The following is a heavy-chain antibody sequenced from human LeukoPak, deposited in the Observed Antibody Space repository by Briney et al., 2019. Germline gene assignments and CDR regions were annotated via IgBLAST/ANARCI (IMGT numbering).Heavy chain of an antibody. CDR2: IKQDGSDK. Sequence: GGSLRLSCAVSGLTFSSSWMDWVRQAPGKGLEWVANIKQDGSDKYYVDSVKGRFTISKDNAKSSLYLQMNSLRAEDTAVYYCARAWIELWSHDYWGQGTLVTVSS. CDR3: ARAWIELWSHDY. J-gene: IGHJ4*02. V-gene: IGHV3-7*03. CDR1: GLTFSSSW. D-gene: IGHD5-18*01.